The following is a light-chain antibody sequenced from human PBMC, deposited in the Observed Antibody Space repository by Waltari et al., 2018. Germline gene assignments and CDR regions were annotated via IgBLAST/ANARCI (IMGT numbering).Light chain of an antibody. Sequence: DIQMTQSPSTLSASVGDRVTITCRASQSISSWLAWYQQKPGKAPKLLIYKASSLESGVPSRFSGSGSGTEFTLTISSLQPDDFATYYCQQYNSPWTFGLGTKVEIK. CDR1: QSISSW. J-gene: IGKJ1*01. CDR3: QQYNSPWT. V-gene: IGKV1-5*03. CDR2: KAS.